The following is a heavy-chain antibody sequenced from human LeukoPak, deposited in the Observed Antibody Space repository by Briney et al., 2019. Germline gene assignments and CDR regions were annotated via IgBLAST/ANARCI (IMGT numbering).Heavy chain of an antibody. CDR1: GGSISSYY. Sequence: NASETLSLTCTVSGGSISSYYWSWIRQPPGKGLEWIGYIYYSGSTNYNPSLKSRVTISVDTSKNQFSLKLSSVTAADTAVYYCARLDGSGSPHFDYWGQGTLVTVSS. D-gene: IGHD3-10*01. CDR2: IYYSGST. J-gene: IGHJ4*02. CDR3: ARLDGSGSPHFDY. V-gene: IGHV4-59*08.